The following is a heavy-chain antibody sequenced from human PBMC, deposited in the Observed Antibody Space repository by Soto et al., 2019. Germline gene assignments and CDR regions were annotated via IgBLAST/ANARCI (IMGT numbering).Heavy chain of an antibody. CDR3: ARVAEMGSVTKGYYYYMDV. CDR2: IYYSGST. J-gene: IGHJ6*03. Sequence: PSETLSLTCTVSGGSVSSGSYYWSWIRQPPGKGLEWIGYIYYSGSTNYNPSLKSRVTISVDTSKNQFSLKLSSVTAADTAVYYCARVAEMGSVTKGYYYYMDVWGKGTTVTVSS. CDR1: GGSVSSGSYY. D-gene: IGHD3-10*01. V-gene: IGHV4-61*01.